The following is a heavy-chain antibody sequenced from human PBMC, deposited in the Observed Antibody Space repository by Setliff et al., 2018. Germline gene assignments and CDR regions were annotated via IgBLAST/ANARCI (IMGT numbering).Heavy chain of an antibody. J-gene: IGHJ4*02. Sequence: ASVKVSCKASGYTFINFGISWVRQAPGQGLEWVGWISPYTGNTYYTPRLQDRVTLTADTSTNTAYMELRSLISDDTAVYYCSRLVRFCTRTTCQRLSGDDFWGQGTLVTVSS. D-gene: IGHD2-8*01. CDR1: GYTFINFG. CDR3: SRLVRFCTRTTCQRLSGDDF. V-gene: IGHV1-18*01. CDR2: ISPYTGNT.